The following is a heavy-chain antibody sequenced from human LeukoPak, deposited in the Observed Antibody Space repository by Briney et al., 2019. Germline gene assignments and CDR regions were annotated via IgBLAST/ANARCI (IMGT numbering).Heavy chain of an antibody. V-gene: IGHV1-2*02. Sequence: ASVKVSCKASGYAFTGYYMHWVRQAPGQGLEWMGWINPNSGGTNYAQKFQGRVTMTRDTSISTAYMELSRLRSDDTAVYYCARDLGPFHTSDYWGQGTPVTVSS. CDR1: GYAFTGYY. J-gene: IGHJ4*02. CDR3: ARDLGPFHTSDY. D-gene: IGHD3-16*01. CDR2: INPNSGGT.